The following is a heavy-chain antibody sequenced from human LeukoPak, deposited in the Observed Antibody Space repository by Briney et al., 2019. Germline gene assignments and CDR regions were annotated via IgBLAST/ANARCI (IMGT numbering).Heavy chain of an antibody. V-gene: IGHV1-69*05. J-gene: IGHJ4*02. Sequence: GASVKVSCKASGGTFISYAISWVRQAPGQGLEWMGGIIPIFGTANYAQKFQGRVTVTRDTSTSTVHMELSGLRSEDTAVYYCARDQEGFDYWGQGTLVTVSS. CDR1: GGTFISYA. CDR2: IIPIFGTA. CDR3: ARDQEGFDY.